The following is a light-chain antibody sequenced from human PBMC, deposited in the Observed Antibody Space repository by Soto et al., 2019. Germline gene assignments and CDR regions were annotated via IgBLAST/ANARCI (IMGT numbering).Light chain of an antibody. CDR2: ATS. Sequence: DIQMTQSPSSLSASVGDRVTITCRASQTMSHYLNWYQQKPGTAPNLLIYATSNLQSGVPSRFSGSGSGTEFTLTISSLQPDDFATYYCQQTDRSPWTFDPGTRVEVK. J-gene: IGKJ1*01. V-gene: IGKV1-39*01. CDR3: QQTDRSPWT. CDR1: QTMSHY.